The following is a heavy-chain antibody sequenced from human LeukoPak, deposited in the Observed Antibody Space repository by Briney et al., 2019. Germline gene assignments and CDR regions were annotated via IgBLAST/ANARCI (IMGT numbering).Heavy chain of an antibody. CDR1: GFTFSSYS. V-gene: IGHV3-21*01. CDR3: ARDGETAPMIVDFDY. Sequence: PGGSLRLSCAASGFTFSSYSMNWVRQAPGKGLEWVSSISSSSSYIYYADSVKGRFTISRDNAKNSLYLQMNSLRAEDTAVYYCARDGETAPMIVDFDYWGQGTLVTVSS. D-gene: IGHD3-22*01. J-gene: IGHJ4*02. CDR2: ISSSSSYI.